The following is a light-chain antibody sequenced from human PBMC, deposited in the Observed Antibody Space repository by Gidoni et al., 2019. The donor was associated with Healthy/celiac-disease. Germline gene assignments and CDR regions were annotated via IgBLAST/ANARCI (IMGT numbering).Light chain of an antibody. CDR1: QSVLYSSNNKNY. CDR2: WAS. CDR3: QQDYSTPLA. J-gene: IGKJ1*01. V-gene: IGKV4-1*01. Sequence: DIVMTQSPDSLAVSLGERATINCKSSQSVLYSSNNKNYLACYQQKPGQPPKLLIYWASTRESGVPDRFSGSGSGTDFTLTISSLQAEDVAVYYCQQDYSTPLAFGQGTKVEIK.